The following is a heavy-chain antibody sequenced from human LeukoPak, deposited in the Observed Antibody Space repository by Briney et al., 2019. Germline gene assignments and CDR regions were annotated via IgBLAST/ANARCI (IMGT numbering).Heavy chain of an antibody. D-gene: IGHD3-22*01. V-gene: IGHV3-23*01. CDR1: GFNFNAYG. CDR2: ISGSGGST. CDR3: AKGNYYDSSGYLYYFDY. Sequence: GGSLRLSCVGSGFNFNAYGMNWVRQAPGKGLEWVSAISGSGGSTYYADSVKGRFTISRDNSKNTLYLQMNSLRAEDTAVYYCAKGNYYDSSGYLYYFDYWGQGTLVTVSS. J-gene: IGHJ4*02.